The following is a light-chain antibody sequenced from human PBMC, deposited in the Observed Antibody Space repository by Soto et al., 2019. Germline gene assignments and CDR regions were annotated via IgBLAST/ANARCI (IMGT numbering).Light chain of an antibody. J-gene: IGLJ1*01. Sequence: QSVLTQPASVSGSPGQSITISCTGTXSDVGGYNYVSWYQQHPGKAPKLMIYEVSNRPSGVSNRFSGSKSGNTASLTISGLQAEDEADYYCSSYTSSSTVFGTGTKVNIL. CDR3: SSYTSSSTV. CDR2: EVS. V-gene: IGLV2-14*01. CDR1: XSDVGGYNY.